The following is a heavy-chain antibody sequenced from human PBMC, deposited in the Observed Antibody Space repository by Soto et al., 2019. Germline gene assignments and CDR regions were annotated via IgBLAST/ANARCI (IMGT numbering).Heavy chain of an antibody. D-gene: IGHD6-13*01. V-gene: IGHV2-26*01. J-gene: IGHJ3*02. CDR2: IFSNDEK. CDR1: EFSLSNVRMG. Sequence: QVTLKESGPVLVKPTETLTLTCTVSEFSLSNVRMGVSWVRQPPGKALEWLAHIFSNDEKSYSTSLKSRLTISKDTSKSQVVLTVTNLDPLDTATYYCARAGDSSWYAFDIWGHGTMVTVAS. CDR3: ARAGDSSWYAFDI.